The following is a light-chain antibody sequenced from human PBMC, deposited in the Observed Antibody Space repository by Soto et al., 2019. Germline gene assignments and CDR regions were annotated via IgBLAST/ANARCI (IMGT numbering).Light chain of an antibody. CDR3: QQNYSPPLS. Sequence: DIQMTQSPSSLSASVGDRVTITCRASQSISSYLAWFQQKPGEAPRLLIYSASSLPSGVPSRFVGSGSGTEFTLTISSLQPEDFATYYCQQNYSPPLSFGGGTKVEI. V-gene: IGKV1-39*01. CDR2: SAS. CDR1: QSISSY. J-gene: IGKJ4*01.